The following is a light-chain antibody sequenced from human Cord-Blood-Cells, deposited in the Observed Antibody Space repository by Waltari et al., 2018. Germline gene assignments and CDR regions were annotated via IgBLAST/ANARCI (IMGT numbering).Light chain of an antibody. Sequence: DIQITQSPSSLSASVGARVTLTCRASQSISSYLNWYQQKPGKAPKLLIYAASSLQSGVPSRFSGSGSGTDFTLTISSLQPEDFATYYCQQSYSTPWTFGQGTKVEIK. J-gene: IGKJ1*01. V-gene: IGKV1-39*01. CDR3: QQSYSTPWT. CDR2: AAS. CDR1: QSISSY.